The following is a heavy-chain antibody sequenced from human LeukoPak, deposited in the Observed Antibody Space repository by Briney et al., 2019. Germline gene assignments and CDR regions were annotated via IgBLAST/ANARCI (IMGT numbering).Heavy chain of an antibody. CDR3: ARLVHPTFSRFPAAGKDY. CDR2: IYYSGST. V-gene: IGHV4-39*07. CDR1: GGSISSSSYY. J-gene: IGHJ4*02. D-gene: IGHD6-13*01. Sequence: SETLSLTCTVSGGSISSSSYYWGWIRQPPGKGLEWIGSIYYSGSTYYNPSLKSRVTISVDTSKNQFSLKLSSVTAADTAVYYCARLVHPTFSRFPAAGKDYWGQGTLVTVSS.